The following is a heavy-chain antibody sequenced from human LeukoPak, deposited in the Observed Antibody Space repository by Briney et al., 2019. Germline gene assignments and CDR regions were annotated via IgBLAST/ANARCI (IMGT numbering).Heavy chain of an antibody. CDR3: ARLMVRGIYYFDY. CDR2: ISGSGGST. Sequence: GGTLRLSCAASGFTFSSYGMSWVRQAPGKGLEWVSAISGSGGSTYYADSVKGRFTISRDNSKNTLYLQMNSLRAEDTAGYYRARLMVRGIYYFDYWGQGTLVTVSS. CDR1: GFTFSSYG. V-gene: IGHV3-23*01. D-gene: IGHD3-10*01. J-gene: IGHJ4*02.